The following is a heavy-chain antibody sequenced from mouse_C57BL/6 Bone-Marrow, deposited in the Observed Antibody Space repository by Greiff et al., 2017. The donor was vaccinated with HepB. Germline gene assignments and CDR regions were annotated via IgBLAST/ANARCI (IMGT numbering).Heavy chain of an antibody. D-gene: IGHD2-4*01. CDR2: IYPGSGST. CDR1: GYTFTSYW. Sequence: QVQLQQSGAELVKPGASVKMSCKASGYTFTSYWITWVKQRPGQGLEWIGDIYPGSGSTNYNEKFKSKATLTVDTSSSTAYMQLSSLTSEDSAVYYCARRGYDYDVYWYFDVWGTGTTVTVSS. CDR3: ARRGYDYDVYWYFDV. V-gene: IGHV1-55*01. J-gene: IGHJ1*03.